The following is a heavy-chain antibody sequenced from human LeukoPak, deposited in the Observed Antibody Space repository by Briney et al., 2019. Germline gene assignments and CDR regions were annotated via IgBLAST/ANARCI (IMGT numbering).Heavy chain of an antibody. Sequence: GGSLRLSCAASGFTFSDYYMSWIRQAPGKGLEWVSYISSSGSTIYYADSVKGRFTISRDNAKNSLYPQMNSLRAEDTAVYYCARTIAVAGTGCCAFDIWGQGTMVTVSS. D-gene: IGHD6-19*01. CDR3: ARTIAVAGTGCCAFDI. V-gene: IGHV3-11*04. CDR1: GFTFSDYY. CDR2: ISSSGSTI. J-gene: IGHJ3*02.